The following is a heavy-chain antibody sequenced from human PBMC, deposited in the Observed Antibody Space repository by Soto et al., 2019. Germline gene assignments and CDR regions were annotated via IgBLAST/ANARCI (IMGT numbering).Heavy chain of an antibody. D-gene: IGHD6-25*01. V-gene: IGHV4-31*03. CDR3: ARESGGYDSSTRYGLDV. Sequence: SETLSLTCSVSGGSISSVGHYWTWIRRQPGKGLEWIGYIYYSGSTDYNPSLKSRVTISVDRSKNQFSLNLSSVTAADTVIYYCARESGGYDSSTRYGLDVWGQGTTVTVSS. CDR2: IYYSGST. CDR1: GGSISSVGHY. J-gene: IGHJ6*02.